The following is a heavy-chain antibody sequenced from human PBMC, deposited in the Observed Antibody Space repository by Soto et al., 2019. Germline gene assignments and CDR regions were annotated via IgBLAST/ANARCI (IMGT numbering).Heavy chain of an antibody. CDR3: AREVGAPSGWLDP. CDR2: ISASGGLK. V-gene: IGHV3-23*01. CDR1: GFTFTNYA. J-gene: IGHJ5*02. D-gene: IGHD1-26*01. Sequence: AGGSLRLSCAASGFTFTNYAMTWVRQTPGKGLEWVSGISASGGLKYYADSVQGRFTVSRDNSKNILYLQMDNLGDGDTALYYCAREVGAPSGWLDPWGQGTQVTVSS.